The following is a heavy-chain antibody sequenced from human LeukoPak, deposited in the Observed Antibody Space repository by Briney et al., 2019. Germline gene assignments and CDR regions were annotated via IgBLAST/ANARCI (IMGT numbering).Heavy chain of an antibody. J-gene: IGHJ4*02. D-gene: IGHD4-17*01. CDR1: GFSFSNDW. V-gene: IGHV3-23*01. CDR2: ISGSGGST. Sequence: HTGGSLRLSCAASGFSFSNDWMSWVRQAPGKGLEWVSGISGSGGSTYLADSVKGRFTISRDNSKNTLYLQMNSLRAEDTAVYYCAKEELTVTTHFDYWGQGTLVTVSS. CDR3: AKEELTVTTHFDY.